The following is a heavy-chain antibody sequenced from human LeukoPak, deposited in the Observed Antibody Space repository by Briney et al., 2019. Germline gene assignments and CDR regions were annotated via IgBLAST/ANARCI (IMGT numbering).Heavy chain of an antibody. Sequence: AASVKVSCKASGGTFSSYAISWVRQAPGQGLEWMGRIIPIFGTANYAQKFQGRVTITTDESTSTAYMELRSLRSDDTAVYYRARDLVGANDYWGQGTLVTVSS. CDR1: GGTFSSYA. CDR2: IIPIFGTA. V-gene: IGHV1-69*05. J-gene: IGHJ4*02. CDR3: ARDLVGANDY. D-gene: IGHD1-26*01.